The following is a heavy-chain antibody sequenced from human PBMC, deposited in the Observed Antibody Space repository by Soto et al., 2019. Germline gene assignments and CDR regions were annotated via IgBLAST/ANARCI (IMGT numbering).Heavy chain of an antibody. CDR3: ARVFSNFFKYFDS. CDR1: GDSITTGGYS. CDR2: IYHSGST. J-gene: IGHJ4*02. D-gene: IGHD1-7*01. V-gene: IGHV4-30-2*01. Sequence: QLQLQESGSGLVKPSQTLSLTCTLSGDSITTGGYSWGWIRQPPGKGLEWIGFIYHSGSTYYNPSLRRRVTVSADRSKNQFSLRLTSVTAADTAMYYCARVFSNFFKYFDSWGQGILVTVSS.